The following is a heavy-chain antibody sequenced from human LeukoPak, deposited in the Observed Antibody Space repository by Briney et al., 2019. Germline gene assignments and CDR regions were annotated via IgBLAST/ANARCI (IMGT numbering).Heavy chain of an antibody. Sequence: SETLSLTCAVYGGSFSGYYWSWIRQPPGKGLEWIGEINHSGSTNYNPSLKSRVTISVDTSKNQFSLKLSSVTAADTAVYYCARAVGYCSGGSCQRAYYYHYGMDVWGQGTTVTVSS. CDR3: ARAVGYCSGGSCQRAYYYHYGMDV. CDR2: INHSGST. J-gene: IGHJ6*02. D-gene: IGHD2-15*01. CDR1: GGSFSGYY. V-gene: IGHV4-34*01.